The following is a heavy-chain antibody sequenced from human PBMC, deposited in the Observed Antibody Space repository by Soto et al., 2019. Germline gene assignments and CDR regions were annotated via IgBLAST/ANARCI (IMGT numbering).Heavy chain of an antibody. CDR1: ADSEFTFRDEY. V-gene: IGHV3-72*01. CDR3: SRVYPSAQRPDY. CDR2: CRNRVNTFST. D-gene: IGHD2-2*01. J-gene: IGHJ4*01. Sequence: GGSLRLSCAVSADSEFTFRDEYMDWVRQAPGKGLERVGRCRNRVNTFSTAYAASVEGRFTISIDDSRNMLFLQMNSLKTEDTAVYYRSRVYPSAQRPDYWGRRSLVTVAS.